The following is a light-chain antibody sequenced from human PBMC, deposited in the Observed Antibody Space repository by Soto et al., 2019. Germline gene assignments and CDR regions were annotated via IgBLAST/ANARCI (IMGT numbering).Light chain of an antibody. V-gene: IGLV1-44*01. CDR3: AAWDGSLNNVL. CDR2: GDN. CDR1: GSSIGTNT. J-gene: IGLJ2*01. Sequence: QPVLTQPPSASGTPGQRVTISCSGSGSSIGTNTVNWYRQLPGTAPKLLIYGDNQRHSGVPDRFSGSRSGTSATLAIGGLESEDEADYYCAAWDGSLNNVLFGGGTELTV.